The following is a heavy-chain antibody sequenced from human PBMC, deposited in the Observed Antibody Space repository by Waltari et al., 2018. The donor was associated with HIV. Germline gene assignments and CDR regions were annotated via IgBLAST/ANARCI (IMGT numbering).Heavy chain of an antibody. Sequence: QVQLVQSGAEVKKPGASVQVSCKASGYSFTAHYLHWVRQAPGQALEWMGWIHPSTGSALYAQTFQGRVTMTRDTSINTASVELKSLTSDDTAVYYCARGGARYYHAFHIWGQGTVVTVSS. V-gene: IGHV1-2*02. CDR1: GYSFTAHY. CDR3: ARGGARYYHAFHI. CDR2: IHPSTGSA. D-gene: IGHD3-10*01. J-gene: IGHJ3*02.